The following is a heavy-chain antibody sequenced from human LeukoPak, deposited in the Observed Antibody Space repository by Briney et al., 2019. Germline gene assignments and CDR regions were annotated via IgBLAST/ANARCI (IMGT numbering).Heavy chain of an antibody. V-gene: IGHV4-34*01. CDR3: AKDEGTLIVVGLDY. CDR1: GGSFSGYY. CDR2: INHSGST. Sequence: SETLSLTCAVYGGSFSGYYWSWIRQPPGKGLEWIGEINHSGSTNYNPSLKSRVTISVDTSKNQFSLKLSSVTAADTAVYYCAKDEGTLIVVGLDYWGQGTQVTVSS. D-gene: IGHD3-22*01. J-gene: IGHJ4*02.